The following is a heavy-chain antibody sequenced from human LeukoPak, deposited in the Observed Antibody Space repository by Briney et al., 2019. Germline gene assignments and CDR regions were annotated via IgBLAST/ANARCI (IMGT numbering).Heavy chain of an antibody. CDR2: IYTSGST. D-gene: IGHD4-17*01. Sequence: SETLSLTCSVSGDSISSYYWTWMRQPAGKGLEWIGRIYTSGSTNYSPSHKSRVTMSVDTSKNQFFLNLTSVTAADTAVYYCAREGATTRPLDYWGQGTLVTVSS. CDR1: GDSISSYY. J-gene: IGHJ4*02. CDR3: AREGATTRPLDY. V-gene: IGHV4-4*07.